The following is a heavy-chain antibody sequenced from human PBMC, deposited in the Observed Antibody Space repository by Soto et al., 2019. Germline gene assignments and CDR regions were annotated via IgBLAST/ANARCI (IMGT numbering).Heavy chain of an antibody. CDR3: ARGEDTAMVTVYFDY. D-gene: IGHD5-18*01. Sequence: SETLSLTCAVSGGSISSSNWWSWVRQPPGKGLEWIGEIYHSGSTNYNPSLKSRVTISVDTSKNQFSLKLSSVTAADTAVFYCARGEDTAMVTVYFDYWGQRTLVTV. V-gene: IGHV4-4*02. CDR2: IYHSGST. J-gene: IGHJ4*02. CDR1: GGSISSSNW.